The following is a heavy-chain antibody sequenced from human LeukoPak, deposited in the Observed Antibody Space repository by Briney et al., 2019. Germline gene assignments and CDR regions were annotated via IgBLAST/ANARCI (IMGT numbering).Heavy chain of an antibody. CDR2: IYTSGST. J-gene: IGHJ5*02. Sequence: PSETLSLTCAVYGGSFSGYYWSWIRQPAGKGLEWIGRIYTSGSTNYNPSLKSRVTMSVDTSKNQFSLKLSSVTAADTAVYYCAARITMVVGSEQPESSWFDPWGQGTLVTVSS. V-gene: IGHV4-59*10. CDR3: AARITMVVGSEQPESSWFDP. CDR1: GGSFSGYY. D-gene: IGHD3-22*01.